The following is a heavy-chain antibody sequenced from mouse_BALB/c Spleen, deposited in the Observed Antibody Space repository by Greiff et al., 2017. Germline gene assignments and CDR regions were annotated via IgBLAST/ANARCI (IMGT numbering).Heavy chain of an antibody. V-gene: IGHV5-6-3*01. Sequence: EVQLQESGGGLVQPGGSLKLSCAASGFTFSSYGMSWVRQTPDKRLELVATINSNGGSTYYPDSVKGRFTISRDNAKNTLYLQMSSLKSEDTAMYYCARDRGYYYAMDYWGQGTSVTVSS. CDR2: INSNGGST. CDR1: GFTFSSYG. D-gene: IGHD3-1*01. CDR3: ARDRGYYYAMDY. J-gene: IGHJ4*01.